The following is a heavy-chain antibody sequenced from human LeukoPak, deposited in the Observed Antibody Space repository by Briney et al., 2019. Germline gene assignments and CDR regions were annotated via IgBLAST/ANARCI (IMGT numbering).Heavy chain of an antibody. J-gene: IGHJ4*02. CDR3: AKGNKGYCSGGSCYFDY. D-gene: IGHD2-15*01. V-gene: IGHV3-23*01. Sequence: GGSLRLSCEASGFMFSKYAMSWVRQAPGKGLEWVSTISASGGTTWYADSVKGRFTISRDNSKNTLYLQMNSLRAEDTAVYYCAKGNKGYCSGGSCYFDYWGQGTLVTVSS. CDR2: ISASGGTT. CDR1: GFMFSKYA.